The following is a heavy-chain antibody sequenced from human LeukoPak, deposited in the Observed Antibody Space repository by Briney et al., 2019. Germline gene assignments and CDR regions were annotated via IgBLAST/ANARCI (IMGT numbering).Heavy chain of an antibody. Sequence: GGSLRLSCAASGFSFSSYEMHWVRQAPGKGLEWVSYISSSSSTIYYADSVKGRFTISRDNAKNSLYLQMNSLRAEDTAVYYCARGTSQWELQPYFDYWGQGTLVTVSS. CDR1: GFSFSSYE. D-gene: IGHD1-26*01. CDR2: ISSSSSTI. V-gene: IGHV3-48*03. J-gene: IGHJ4*02. CDR3: ARGTSQWELQPYFDY.